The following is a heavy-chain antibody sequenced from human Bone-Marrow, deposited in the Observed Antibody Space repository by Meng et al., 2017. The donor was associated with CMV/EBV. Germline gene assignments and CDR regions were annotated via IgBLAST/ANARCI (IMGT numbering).Heavy chain of an antibody. J-gene: IGHJ4*02. D-gene: IGHD2-21*01. CDR2: IYYTGAT. Sequence: SETLSLTCTVSGGSINSYYWSWIRQPPGKGLEWIGYIYYTGATNYSPSLRSRVTMSVDMSKNQFSLSLSSVTAADTARYYCARVPDYCGGLCFRFDYWGQGTLVTVSS. CDR1: GGSINSYY. V-gene: IGHV4-59*01. CDR3: ARVPDYCGGLCFRFDY.